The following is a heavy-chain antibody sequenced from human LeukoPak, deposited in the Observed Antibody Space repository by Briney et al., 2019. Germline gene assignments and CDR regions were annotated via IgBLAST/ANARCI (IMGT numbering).Heavy chain of an antibody. V-gene: IGHV6-1*01. CDR1: GDSVSSSSAA. D-gene: IGHD6-13*01. CDR2: TYYRSKWYS. CDR3: ALAVSSPGPTNWFDP. J-gene: IGHJ5*02. Sequence: SQTLSLTCAISGDSVSSSSAAWNCIRQSPSRGLEWLGRTYYRSKWYSDYAVSVKSRITINPDTSKNQFSLQLSSVTPEDTAVYYCALAVSSPGPTNWFDPWGQGTLVTVSS.